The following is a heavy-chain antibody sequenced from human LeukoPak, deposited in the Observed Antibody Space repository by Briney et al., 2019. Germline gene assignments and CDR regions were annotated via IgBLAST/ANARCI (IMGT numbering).Heavy chain of an antibody. CDR3: ARPLEGYYYYGMDV. CDR2: IWYDGGNR. D-gene: IGHD1-1*01. J-gene: IGHJ6*02. CDR1: GFTSSSYG. V-gene: IGHV3-33*01. Sequence: GGSLRLSCAASGFTSSSYGMHWVRQAPGKGLEWVAVIWYDGGNRYYADSVKGRFTISRDNSKNTLYLQMNSLRAEDTAVYYCARPLEGYYYYGMDVWGQGTTVTVSS.